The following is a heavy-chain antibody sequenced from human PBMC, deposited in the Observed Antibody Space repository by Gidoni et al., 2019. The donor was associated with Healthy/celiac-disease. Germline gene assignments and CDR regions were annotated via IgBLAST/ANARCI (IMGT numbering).Heavy chain of an antibody. V-gene: IGHV4-39*01. Sequence: QLQLQESGPGLVKPSETLSLTCTVSGGSISSSSYYWGWIRQPPGKGLEWIGSIYYSGSTYYNPSLKSRVTISVDTSKNQFSLKLSAVTAADTAVYYCASPATMMGLDYGMDVWGQGTTVTVSS. CDR3: ASPATMMGLDYGMDV. CDR1: GGSISSSSYY. D-gene: IGHD2-2*01. J-gene: IGHJ6*02. CDR2: IYYSGST.